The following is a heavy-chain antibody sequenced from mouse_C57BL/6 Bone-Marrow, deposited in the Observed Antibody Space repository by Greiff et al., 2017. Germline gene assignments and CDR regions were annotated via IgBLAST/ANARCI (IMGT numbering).Heavy chain of an antibody. CDR3: TTIPDLFFAY. V-gene: IGHV14-4*01. Sequence: VQLQQSGAEFVRPGASVKLSCTASGFNIKDDYMHWVKQRPEQGLEWIGWIDPENGDTEYASKFQGKATITADTSSNTAYLQLSSLTSEDTAVCYCTTIPDLFFAYWGQGTLVTVSA. CDR2: IDPENGDT. J-gene: IGHJ3*01. D-gene: IGHD1-1*01. CDR1: GFNIKDDY.